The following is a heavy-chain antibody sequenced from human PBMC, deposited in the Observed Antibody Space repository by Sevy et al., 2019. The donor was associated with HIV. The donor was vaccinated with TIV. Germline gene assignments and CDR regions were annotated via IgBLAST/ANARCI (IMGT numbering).Heavy chain of an antibody. J-gene: IGHJ3*02. V-gene: IGHV3-21*01. CDR2: ISSSGNYR. Sequence: GGSLRLSCAASGFTFNTYTMNWVRQAPGEGLEWVSSISSSGNYRYYANSVKGRCTISRDNAKNSLFLQMNNLRAEETAVDYCARPYGSGSWEAFDIWGQGTLVTVSS. CDR1: GFTFNTYT. CDR3: ARPYGSGSWEAFDI. D-gene: IGHD3-10*01.